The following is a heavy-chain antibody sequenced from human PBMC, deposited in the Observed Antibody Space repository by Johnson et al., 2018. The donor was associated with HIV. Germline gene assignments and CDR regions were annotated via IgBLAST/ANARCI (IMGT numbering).Heavy chain of an antibody. CDR3: AREGRLGSYLGGVAFDI. J-gene: IGHJ3*02. V-gene: IGHV3-30*04. CDR2: ISYDGSNK. D-gene: IGHD1-26*01. Sequence: QMQLVESGGGVVQPGRSLRLSCAASGFTLSSYAMHWVRQAPGKGLEWVAVISYDGSNKYYADSVKGRFTISRDNSKNTLYLPMNSLRAEDTAVYYCAREGRLGSYLGGVAFDIWGQGTMVTVSS. CDR1: GFTLSSYA.